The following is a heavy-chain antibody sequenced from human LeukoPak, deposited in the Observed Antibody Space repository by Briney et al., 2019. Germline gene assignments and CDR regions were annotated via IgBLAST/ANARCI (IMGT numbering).Heavy chain of an antibody. CDR1: EFTFSSYA. J-gene: IGHJ4*02. CDR3: AKRDGYNSNPLKD. V-gene: IGHV3-23*01. Sequence: PGGSLRLSCAASEFTFSSYAMSCVRQAPGKGLEWVSAISGSGSSTYYADSVKGRFTISRDNSKNTLYLQMNSLRAEDTALYYCAKRDGYNSNPLKDWGQGTLVTVSS. CDR2: ISGSGSST. D-gene: IGHD5-24*01.